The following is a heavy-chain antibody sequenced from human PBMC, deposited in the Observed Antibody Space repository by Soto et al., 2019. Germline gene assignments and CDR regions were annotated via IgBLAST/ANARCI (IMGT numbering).Heavy chain of an antibody. CDR1: GGTFSSYA. CDR2: IIPIFGTA. CDR3: ARDHCYGSGSFAGGHWFDP. Sequence: QVQLVQSGAEVKKPGSSVKVSCKASGGTFSSYAISWVRQAPGQGLEWMGGIIPIFGTANYAQKFQGRVTIPADESTSTAYMELGSLRSEDTAVYYCARDHCYGSGSFAGGHWFDPWGQGTLVTVSS. J-gene: IGHJ5*02. V-gene: IGHV1-69*01. D-gene: IGHD3-10*01.